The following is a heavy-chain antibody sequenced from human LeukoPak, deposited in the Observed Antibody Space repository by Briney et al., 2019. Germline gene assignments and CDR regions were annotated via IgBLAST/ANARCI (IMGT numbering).Heavy chain of an antibody. D-gene: IGHD2-2*02. CDR2: IYYIGST. Sequence: SETLSLTCTVSGDSISDNYWSWIRQPPGKGLEWIGTIYYIGSTYYNPSLKSRVTISVDTSKNQFSLILSSVTAADTAVYYCARLSKGCSSTSCYRPNYYYYYMDVWGKGTTVTVSS. CDR3: ARLSKGCSSTSCYRPNYYYYYMDV. V-gene: IGHV4-59*12. CDR1: GDSISDNY. J-gene: IGHJ6*03.